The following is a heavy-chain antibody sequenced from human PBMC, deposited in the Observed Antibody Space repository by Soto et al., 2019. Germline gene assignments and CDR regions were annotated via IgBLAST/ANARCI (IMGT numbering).Heavy chain of an antibody. CDR1: GYRFTAYG. CDR2: VSTNNADT. Sequence: GASVKVSCKTSGYRFTAYGLAWLRQAPGQRPEGMGWVSTNNADTNYAEKFQGRVTMTTDKSTTTTYMELRSLRSDDTAVYYCARELNTDTSAYYSFAYWGQGTLVTVSS. V-gene: IGHV1-18*01. J-gene: IGHJ4*02. D-gene: IGHD3-22*01. CDR3: ARELNTDTSAYYSFAY.